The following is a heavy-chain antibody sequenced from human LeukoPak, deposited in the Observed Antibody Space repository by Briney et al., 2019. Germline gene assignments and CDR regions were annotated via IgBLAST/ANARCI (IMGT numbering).Heavy chain of an antibody. CDR1: GGSISSYY. CDR2: IYYSGGT. V-gene: IGHV4-59*01. J-gene: IGHJ3*02. D-gene: IGHD3-9*01. Sequence: SETLSLTCTVSGGSISSYYWSWIRQPPGNGLEWIGYIYYSGGTNYNPSLKSRVTISVDTSKNQSSLKLSSVTAADTAVYYCARGGPYDILTGYRRGAFDIWGQGTMVTVSS. CDR3: ARGGPYDILTGYRRGAFDI.